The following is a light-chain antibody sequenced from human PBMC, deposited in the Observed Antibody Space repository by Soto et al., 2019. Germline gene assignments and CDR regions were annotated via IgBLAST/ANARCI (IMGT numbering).Light chain of an antibody. CDR1: SSDVGLYNF. J-gene: IGLJ2*01. Sequence: QSALTQPPSASGSPGQSVTISCTGTSSDVGLYNFVSWYQQHAGKAPNLIIYDVTKWPSGVPDRFFGSKSGNTASLTVSGLQAEDEADYYCSSYAGFNQVIFGGGTKVTVL. CDR2: DVT. V-gene: IGLV2-8*01. CDR3: SSYAGFNQVI.